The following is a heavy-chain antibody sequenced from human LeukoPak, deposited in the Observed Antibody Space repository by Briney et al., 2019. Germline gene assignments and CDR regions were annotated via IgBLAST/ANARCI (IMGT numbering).Heavy chain of an antibody. CDR2: IKSKANGGTT. J-gene: IGHJ4*02. CDR1: GFTFTNSW. Sequence: GGSLRLSCAASGFTFTNSWMSWVRQAAGKGLEWVGRIKSKANGGTTDYAAPVKGRFTISRDDSKNTLFLQMNSLKIEDTAVYYCTTDPVAGTAIYGGHWGQGTLVTVSS. V-gene: IGHV3-15*01. CDR3: TTDPVAGTAIYGGH. D-gene: IGHD6-19*01.